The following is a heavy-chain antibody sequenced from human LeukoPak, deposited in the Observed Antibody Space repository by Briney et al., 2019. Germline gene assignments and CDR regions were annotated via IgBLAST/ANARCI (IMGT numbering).Heavy chain of an antibody. D-gene: IGHD1-20*01. CDR2: IYYSGST. Sequence: ASETLSLTCTVSGGSISSSSYYWGWIRQPPGKGLEWIGSIYYSGSTYYNPSLKSRVTISVDTSKNQFSLKPSSVTAADTAVYYCARDWVNERASITGTTRPDNWFDPWGQGTLVTVSS. V-gene: IGHV4-39*07. J-gene: IGHJ5*02. CDR3: ARDWVNERASITGTTRPDNWFDP. CDR1: GGSISSSSYY.